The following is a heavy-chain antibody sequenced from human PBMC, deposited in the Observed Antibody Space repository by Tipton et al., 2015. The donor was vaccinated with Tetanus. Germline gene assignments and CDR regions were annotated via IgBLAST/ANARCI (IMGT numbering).Heavy chain of an antibody. CDR3: ARGGPISARPGNFDY. Sequence: TLSLTCALYGASLSGYFWSRIRQPPGKGLEGIGEINNGGGTNYIPSLKGRVTISIDTSKNQFSLQLRTMTAADSAVYYCARGGPISARPGNFDYWGQGTLVTVSS. D-gene: IGHD6-6*01. J-gene: IGHJ4*02. V-gene: IGHV4-34*01. CDR2: INNGGGT. CDR1: GASLSGYF.